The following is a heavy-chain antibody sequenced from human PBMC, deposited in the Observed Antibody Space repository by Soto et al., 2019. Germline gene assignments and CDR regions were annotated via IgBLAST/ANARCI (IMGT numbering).Heavy chain of an antibody. CDR3: AKDWARLSMIVRYYFDY. Sequence: PGGSLRLSCAASGFTFSSYAMSWVRQAPGKGLEWVSAISGSGGSTYYADSVKGRFTISRDNSKNTLYLQMNSLRAEDTAVYYCAKDWARLSMIVRYYFDYWGQGTLVPVSS. CDR2: ISGSGGST. D-gene: IGHD3-22*01. J-gene: IGHJ4*02. CDR1: GFTFSSYA. V-gene: IGHV3-23*01.